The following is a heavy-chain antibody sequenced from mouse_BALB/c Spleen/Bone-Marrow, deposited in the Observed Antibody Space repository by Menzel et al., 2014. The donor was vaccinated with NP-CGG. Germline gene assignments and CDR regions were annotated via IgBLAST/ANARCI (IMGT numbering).Heavy chain of an antibody. Sequence: VQLQQSGAELVKPGASVKLSCTASGFNIKDTYMHWVKQRPEQGLEWIGRIDPANGSTKYDPKFQGKATITADTSSNTAYLQLSSLTSEDTAVYYCARRAARATGFAYWGLGTLVTVSA. V-gene: IGHV14-3*02. CDR3: ARRAARATGFAY. CDR1: GFNIKDTY. D-gene: IGHD3-1*01. J-gene: IGHJ3*01. CDR2: IDPANGST.